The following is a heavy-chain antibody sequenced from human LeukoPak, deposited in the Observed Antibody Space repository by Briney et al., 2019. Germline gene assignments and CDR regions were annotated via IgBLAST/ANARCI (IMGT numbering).Heavy chain of an antibody. J-gene: IGHJ4*02. CDR3: TRGVGRRGGTFDY. CDR1: EFSLGAYA. CDR2: ISASSSAT. V-gene: IGHV3-48*01. Sequence: PGGSLRLSCAASEFSLGAYAMNWVRQAPGKGLEWVSYISASSSATYYAESVKGRFTISRDNGQNSLYLQMNILRPRDTAVYYCTRGVGRRGGTFDYWGQGTLVTVSS. D-gene: IGHD3-10*01.